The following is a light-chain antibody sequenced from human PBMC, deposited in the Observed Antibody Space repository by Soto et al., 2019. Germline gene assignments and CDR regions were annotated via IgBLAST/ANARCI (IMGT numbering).Light chain of an antibody. CDR2: YTS. J-gene: IGKJ5*01. V-gene: IGKV3-15*01. Sequence: EIVRTKSPATLSVSPGEIATLFCRASQSVSSDLAWYQQKPGQAPRLLIYYTSTSATGFPARFSGVGSGTEFTLTISSLQSEDSAFYYCQPYNKWPLTFGQGTRVEIK. CDR3: QPYNKWPLT. CDR1: QSVSSD.